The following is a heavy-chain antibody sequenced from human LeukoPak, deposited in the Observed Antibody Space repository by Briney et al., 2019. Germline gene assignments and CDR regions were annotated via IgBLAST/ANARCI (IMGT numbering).Heavy chain of an antibody. V-gene: IGHV3-23*01. Sequence: GGSLRLSCAASGFTFSSYAMSWVRQAPGRGLEWVSGITDSGRKTYYADSVKGRFSISRDNSKNTVYLQMSDLRAEDTAVYYCAKITKATTPNYWGQGTLVTVSS. D-gene: IGHD4-17*01. CDR2: ITDSGRKT. J-gene: IGHJ4*02. CDR3: AKITKATTPNY. CDR1: GFTFSSYA.